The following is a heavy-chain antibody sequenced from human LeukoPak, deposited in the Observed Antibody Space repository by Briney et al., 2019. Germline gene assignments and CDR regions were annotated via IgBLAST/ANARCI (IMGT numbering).Heavy chain of an antibody. D-gene: IGHD6-13*01. CDR3: ATAFSSWPHFDY. CDR1: GGTFSSYA. V-gene: IGHV1-24*01. J-gene: IGHJ4*02. Sequence: VASVKVSCKASGGTFSSYAISWVRQAPGQGLEWMGGFDPEDGETIYAQKFQGRVTMTEDTSTDTAYMELSSLRSEDTAVYYCATAFSSWPHFDYWGQGTLVTVSS. CDR2: FDPEDGET.